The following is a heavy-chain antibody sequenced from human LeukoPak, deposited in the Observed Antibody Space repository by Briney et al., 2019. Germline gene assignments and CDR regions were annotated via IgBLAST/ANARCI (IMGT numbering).Heavy chain of an antibody. Sequence: PGESLKISCKGSGYSFTSYWIGWVRQMPGKGLEWMRIIYPGDSDTRYSPSFQGQVTISADKSISTAYLQWSSLKASDTAMYYCARHGPMYYYDSSGYCDYWGQGTLVTVSS. V-gene: IGHV5-51*01. CDR1: GYSFTSYW. CDR2: IYPGDSDT. J-gene: IGHJ4*02. D-gene: IGHD3-22*01. CDR3: ARHGPMYYYDSSGYCDY.